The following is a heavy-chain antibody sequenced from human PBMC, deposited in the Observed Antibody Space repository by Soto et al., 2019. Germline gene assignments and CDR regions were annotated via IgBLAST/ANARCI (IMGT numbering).Heavy chain of an antibody. CDR2: IYSGGSI. CDR1: GITVSSNY. D-gene: IGHD6-19*01. J-gene: IGHJ6*02. Sequence: EVQPVESGGGLVQPGGSLRLSCAASGITVSSNYMSWVRQAPGKGLEWVSVIYSGGSIYYADSVKGRFTISRDNSKNALYLPMNSRRAEDTAVDYCPRGTSSSGWGDYFSGMEVWGQGTTVTGSS. V-gene: IGHV3-66*01. CDR3: PRGTSSSGWGDYFSGMEV.